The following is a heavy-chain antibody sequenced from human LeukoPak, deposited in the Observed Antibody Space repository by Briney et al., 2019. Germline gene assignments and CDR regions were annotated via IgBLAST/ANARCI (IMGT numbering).Heavy chain of an antibody. CDR1: GFTFSSYS. CDR3: ARGGAYFPPHYFDS. CDR2: ISDSRSSI. Sequence: PGGSLRLSCAASGFTFSSYSMNWVRQAPGKGLEWVSYISDSRSSIYYTDSVEGRFTISRDNAKSSLYLQMNSLRAEDTAVYYCARGGAYFPPHYFDSWGQGTPVTVSS. V-gene: IGHV3-48*01. D-gene: IGHD2/OR15-2a*01. J-gene: IGHJ4*02.